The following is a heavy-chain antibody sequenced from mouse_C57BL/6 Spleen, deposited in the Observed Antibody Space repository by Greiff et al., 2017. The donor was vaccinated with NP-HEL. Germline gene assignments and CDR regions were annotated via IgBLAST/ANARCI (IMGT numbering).Heavy chain of an antibody. V-gene: IGHV1-59*01. D-gene: IGHD2-3*01. Sequence: VQLQQPGAELVRPGTSVKLSCKASGYTFTSYWMHWVKQRPGQGLEWIGVIDPSDSYTNYNQKFKGKATLTVDTSSSTAYMQLSSLTSEDSAVYYCARGGNDGYLYYFDYWGQGTTLTVSS. CDR3: ARGGNDGYLYYFDY. CDR1: GYTFTSYW. J-gene: IGHJ2*01. CDR2: IDPSDSYT.